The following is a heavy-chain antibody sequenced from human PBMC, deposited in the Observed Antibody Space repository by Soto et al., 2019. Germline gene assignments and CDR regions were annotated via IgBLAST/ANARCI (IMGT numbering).Heavy chain of an antibody. J-gene: IGHJ6*02. D-gene: IGHD6-13*01. V-gene: IGHV3-15*07. CDR1: GFTFSKAR. CDR2: IKSKTDGGTT. Sequence: GSLRLSYAASGFTFSKARMNWVRQAPGKGLEWVGRIKSKTDGGTTDYAAPVKGRFTISRDDSKNTLYLQMNSLKTEDTAVYYCTTKGYSSSWYGTDYYYYYGMDVWGQGTTVTVSS. CDR3: TTKGYSSSWYGTDYYYYYGMDV.